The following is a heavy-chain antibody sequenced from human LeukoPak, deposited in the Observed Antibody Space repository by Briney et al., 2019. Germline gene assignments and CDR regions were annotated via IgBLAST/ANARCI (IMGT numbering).Heavy chain of an antibody. Sequence: GGSLRLSCAASGFTFSGSAMHWVRQASGKGLEWVGRIRSKANNYATTHAASVKGRFTISRDDSKNTAYLQMNSLKTEDTAVYYCAPLTTTSDYWGQGTLVTVSS. D-gene: IGHD1/OR15-1a*01. V-gene: IGHV3-73*01. CDR2: IRSKANNYAT. J-gene: IGHJ4*02. CDR1: GFTFSGSA. CDR3: APLTTTSDY.